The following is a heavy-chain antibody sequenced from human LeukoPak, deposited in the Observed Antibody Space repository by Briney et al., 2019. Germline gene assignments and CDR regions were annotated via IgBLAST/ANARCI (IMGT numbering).Heavy chain of an antibody. CDR2: INPNSGGT. J-gene: IGHJ6*03. CDR1: GYTFTGYY. Sequence: GASVKVSCKASGYTFTGYYMHWVRQAPGQGLEWMGWINPNSGGTNYAQKFQGRVTMTRDTSISTAYMELSRLRSDDTAVYYCARKVGGPRNVLRYHTGDYYYYMDVWGKGTTVTISS. D-gene: IGHD3-9*01. CDR3: ARKVGGPRNVLRYHTGDYYYYMDV. V-gene: IGHV1-2*02.